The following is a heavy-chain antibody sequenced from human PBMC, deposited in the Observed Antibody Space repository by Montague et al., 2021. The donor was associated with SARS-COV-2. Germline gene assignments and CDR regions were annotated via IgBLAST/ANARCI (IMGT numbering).Heavy chain of an antibody. Sequence: SETLSLTCAVYGGSFSGYYWSWIRQPPGKGLEWIGEINHSGSTNYNPSLKSRVTIPVDTSKNQFSLKLSSVTAADTAVYYCARASGCSGGRCYSKWDPYYYYGMDVWGQGTTVTVSS. CDR1: GGSFSGYY. J-gene: IGHJ6*02. CDR3: ARASGCSGGRCYSKWDPYYYYGMDV. D-gene: IGHD2-15*01. V-gene: IGHV4-34*01. CDR2: INHSGST.